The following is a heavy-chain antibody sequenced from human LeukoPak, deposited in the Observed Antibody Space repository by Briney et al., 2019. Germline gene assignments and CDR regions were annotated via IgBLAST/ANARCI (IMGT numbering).Heavy chain of an antibody. Sequence: ASVKVSCKASGYTFTSYGISWVRQAPGQGLEWMGWISAYYGNTNYAQKLHGRVTMTTDTSTSTAYMELRSLRSDDTAVYYCAREVRDYDFWSGYYSDYWGQGTLVTVSS. CDR3: AREVRDYDFWSGYYSDY. V-gene: IGHV1-18*01. CDR1: GYTFTSYG. CDR2: ISAYYGNT. D-gene: IGHD3-3*01. J-gene: IGHJ4*02.